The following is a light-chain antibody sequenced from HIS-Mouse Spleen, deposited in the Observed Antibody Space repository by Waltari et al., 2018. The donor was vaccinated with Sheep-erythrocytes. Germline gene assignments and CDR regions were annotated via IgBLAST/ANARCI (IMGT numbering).Light chain of an antibody. Sequence: DIVMTQSPLSLPVTPGEPASISCRSSQSLLHSNGYNYLDWYLQKPGQSPKLLIYLGSNRASGAPNMFSGSGPGTDVTLKISRVEAEDVGVYYCMQALQTPRTFGQGTKVEIK. CDR3: MQALQTPRT. CDR1: QSLLHSNGYNY. V-gene: IGKV2-28*01. J-gene: IGKJ1*01. CDR2: LGS.